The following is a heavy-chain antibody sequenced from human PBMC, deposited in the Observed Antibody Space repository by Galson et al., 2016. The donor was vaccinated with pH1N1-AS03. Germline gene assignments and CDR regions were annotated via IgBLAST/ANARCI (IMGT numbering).Heavy chain of an antibody. CDR3: ARALRIEAASLYYFEY. D-gene: IGHD6-13*01. CDR1: GGSISTYD. Sequence: ETLSLTCTVSGGSISTYDWSWVRQPPGKGPEWIGNVYYTGSTNYNPSLRSRVSISVDTSKNQFSLNMTSVTAADTAVYYCARALRIEAASLYYFEYWGQGTLVAVSS. V-gene: IGHV4-59*01. CDR2: VYYTGST. J-gene: IGHJ4*02.